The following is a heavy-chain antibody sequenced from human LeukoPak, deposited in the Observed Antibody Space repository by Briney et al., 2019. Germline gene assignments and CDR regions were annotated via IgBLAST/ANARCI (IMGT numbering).Heavy chain of an antibody. CDR1: GFTFSSYA. V-gene: IGHV3-23*01. Sequence: GGSLRLSCAASGFTFSSYAMSWVRQAPGKGLEWVSAISGSGGSTYYADSVKGRFTFSRDNSKNTLYLQMNSLRAEDTAVYYCAKEPFKYYYDSSGYYDYWGQGTLVTVSS. CDR2: ISGSGGST. CDR3: AKEPFKYYYDSSGYYDY. J-gene: IGHJ4*02. D-gene: IGHD3-22*01.